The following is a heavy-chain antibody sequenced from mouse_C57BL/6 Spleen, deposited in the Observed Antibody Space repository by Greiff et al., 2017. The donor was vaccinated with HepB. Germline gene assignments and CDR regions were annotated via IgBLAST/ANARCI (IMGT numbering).Heavy chain of an antibody. D-gene: IGHD1-1*01. V-gene: IGHV1-55*01. J-gene: IGHJ4*01. CDR2: IYPGSGST. CDR1: GYTFTSYW. CDR3: ARRGVATGGAMDY. Sequence: QVQLQQPGAELVKPGASVKMSCKASGYTFTSYWITWVKQRPGQGLEWIGDIYPGSGSTNYNEKFKSKATLTVDTSSSTAYMQLSSLTSEDSAVYYWARRGVATGGAMDYWGQGTSVTVSS.